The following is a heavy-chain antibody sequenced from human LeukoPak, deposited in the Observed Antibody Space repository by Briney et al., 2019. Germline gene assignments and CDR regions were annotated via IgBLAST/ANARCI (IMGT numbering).Heavy chain of an antibody. CDR1: GGSISSYY. Sequence: SETLSLTCKVFGGSISSYYWSWIRQSPGKGLEWIGYIHYTGSTSYTPSLKSRVTISVDTSKNYFSLKLSSVTAADTAAYYCARGASPATWGSWYLDLWGRGTLVTVSS. D-gene: IGHD7-27*01. CDR3: ARGASPATWGSWYLDL. V-gene: IGHV4-59*01. CDR2: IHYTGST. J-gene: IGHJ2*01.